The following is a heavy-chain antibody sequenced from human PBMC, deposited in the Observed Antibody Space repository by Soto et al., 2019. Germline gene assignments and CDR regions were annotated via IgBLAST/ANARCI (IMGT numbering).Heavy chain of an antibody. Sequence: EVQLVESGGGLVQPGGSLRLSCAASGFTFSAYWMNWVRQAPGKGLEGVANIKQDGSERYYVDSVKGRFTISRDNAKKSLYLQMDSLRDEDTAVYYCSWGTGWLVTDWGQGTLVTVSS. CDR2: IKQDGSER. J-gene: IGHJ1*01. D-gene: IGHD6-19*01. V-gene: IGHV3-7*04. CDR3: SWGTGWLVTD. CDR1: GFTFSAYW.